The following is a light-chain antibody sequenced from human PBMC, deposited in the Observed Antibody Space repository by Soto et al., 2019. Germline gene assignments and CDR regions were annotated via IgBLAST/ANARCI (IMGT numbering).Light chain of an antibody. CDR1: QSLLYSDGNTH. J-gene: IGKJ2*01. Sequence: DVVMTQSPLSLAVTLGQPASISCRSSQSLLYSDGNTHLNWFHQRPGQSPRRLTYKVSNRDSGVPDRFSGRGSGTDFTLKISRVEAEDVGVYYCMQGTHWPPYTFGQGTKLEIK. CDR2: KVS. V-gene: IGKV2-30*01. CDR3: MQGTHWPPYT.